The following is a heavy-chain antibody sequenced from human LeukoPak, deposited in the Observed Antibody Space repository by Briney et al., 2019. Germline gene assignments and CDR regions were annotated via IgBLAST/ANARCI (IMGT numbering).Heavy chain of an antibody. V-gene: IGHV3-30*03. CDR2: VADDEKTI. CDR1: GFTFSSYG. CDR3: ARDFREVLGTGDY. J-gene: IGHJ4*02. D-gene: IGHD5-24*01. Sequence: GGSLRLSCAASGFTFSSYGMHWVRQAPGKGLEWVAVVADDEKTIFYADSVKGRFTISRDNSKNTLYLQMNSLRAEDTAVYYCARDFREVLGTGDYWGQGTLVTVSS.